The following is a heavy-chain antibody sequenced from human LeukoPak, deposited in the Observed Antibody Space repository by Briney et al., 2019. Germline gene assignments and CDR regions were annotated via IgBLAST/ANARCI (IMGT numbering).Heavy chain of an antibody. CDR3: AKVPFGGGHHYYYYGMDV. Sequence: GGSLRLSCAASGFTFSSYAMSWVRQAPGKGLEWVSAVSGSGGSTYYADSVKGRFTISRDNSKNTLYLQMNSLRAEDTAVYYCAKVPFGGGHHYYYYGMDVWGQGTTVTVSS. CDR1: GFTFSSYA. CDR2: VSGSGGST. D-gene: IGHD3-16*01. V-gene: IGHV3-23*01. J-gene: IGHJ6*02.